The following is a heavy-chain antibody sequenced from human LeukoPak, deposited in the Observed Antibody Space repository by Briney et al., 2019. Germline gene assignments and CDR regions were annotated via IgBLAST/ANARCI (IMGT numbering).Heavy chain of an antibody. CDR3: ARGGGLDG. CDR2: INHNGNVN. J-gene: IGHJ6*02. D-gene: IGHD3-16*01. V-gene: IGHV3-7*03. Sequence: GGSLRLSCAASGFTFSSYWMNWARQALGKGLEWVASINHNGNVNYYVDSVKGRFTISRDNAKNSLYLQMSNLRAEDTAVYFCARGGGLDGWGQGATVTVS. CDR1: GFTFSSYW.